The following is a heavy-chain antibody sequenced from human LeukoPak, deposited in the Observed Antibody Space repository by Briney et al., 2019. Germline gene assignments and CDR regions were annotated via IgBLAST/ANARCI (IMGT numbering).Heavy chain of an antibody. CDR3: ARAQIAAAGPAHFDY. CDR2: INHSGST. V-gene: IGHV4-34*01. D-gene: IGHD6-13*01. CDR1: GGSFSGYY. J-gene: IGHJ4*02. Sequence: PSETPSLTCAVYGGSFSGYYWSWIRQPPGKGLEWIGEINHSGSTNYNPSLKSRVTISVDTSKNQFSLKLSSVTAADTAVYYCARAQIAAAGPAHFDYWGQGTLVTVSS.